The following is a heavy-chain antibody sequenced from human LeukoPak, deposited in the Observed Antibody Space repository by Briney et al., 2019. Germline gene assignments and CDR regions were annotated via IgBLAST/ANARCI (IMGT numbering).Heavy chain of an antibody. J-gene: IGHJ4*02. CDR3: ANDDFGASGFPDY. V-gene: IGHV3-74*01. CDR1: GFTFTYYW. CDR2: INGDGSST. Sequence: GGSLRLSCAASGFTFTYYWMHWVRQAPGKGLVWVARINGDGSSTNYADSVKGRFTISRDNAKNTLYLQMNSLRAEDTAVYYCANDDFGASGFPDYWGQGTLVSVS. D-gene: IGHD4-17*01.